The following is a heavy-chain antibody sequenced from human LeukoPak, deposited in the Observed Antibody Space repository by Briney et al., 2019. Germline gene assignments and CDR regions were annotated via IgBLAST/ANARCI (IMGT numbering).Heavy chain of an antibody. CDR2: IKQDGSEK. V-gene: IGHV3-7*03. CDR1: GFTFSSYW. D-gene: IGHD3-22*01. Sequence: SGGSLRLSCAASGFTFSSYWMSWVRQAPGKGLEWVANIKQDGSEKYYVDSVKGRFTISRDNSKTTLYLQMNSLRAEDTAVYYCAKENWVYNWKYDSSGSGINYWGQGTRVTVSS. J-gene: IGHJ4*02. CDR3: AKENWVYNWKYDSSGSGINY.